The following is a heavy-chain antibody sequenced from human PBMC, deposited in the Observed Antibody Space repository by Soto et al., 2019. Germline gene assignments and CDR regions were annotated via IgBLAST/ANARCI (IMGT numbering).Heavy chain of an antibody. CDR1: GGSISSSNW. CDR2: IYHSGST. J-gene: IGHJ6*02. V-gene: IGHV4-4*02. CDR3: ARGRDTAMVKEDYYGMDV. Sequence: QVQLQESGPGLVKPSGTLSLTCAVSGGSISSSNWWSWVRQPPGKGLEWIGEIYHSGSTNYNPSHKTRVTISVDKSKNQFSRKLSSVTAADTAVYYCARGRDTAMVKEDYYGMDVWGQGTTGTVSS. D-gene: IGHD5-18*01.